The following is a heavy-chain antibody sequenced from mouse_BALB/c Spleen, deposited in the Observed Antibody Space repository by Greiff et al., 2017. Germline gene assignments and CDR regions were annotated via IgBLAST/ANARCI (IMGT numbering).Heavy chain of an antibody. CDR3: ARSLRIRAMDY. CDR1: GFTFSSYT. D-gene: IGHD1-2*01. Sequence: EVKLVESGGGLVKPGGSLKLSCAASGFTFSSYTMSWVRQTPEKRLEWVATISSGGGNTYYPDSVKGRFTISRDNAKNNLYLQMSSLRSEDTALYYCARSLRIRAMDYWGQGTSVTVSS. V-gene: IGHV5-9*03. J-gene: IGHJ4*01. CDR2: ISSGGGNT.